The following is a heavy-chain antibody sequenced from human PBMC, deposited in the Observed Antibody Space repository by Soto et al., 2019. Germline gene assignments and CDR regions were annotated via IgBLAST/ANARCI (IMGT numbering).Heavy chain of an antibody. CDR1: GFTFSNAW. J-gene: IGHJ1*01. Sequence: GGSLRLSCAASGFTFSNAWMSWVRQAPGKGLEWVGRIKSKTDGGTTDYAAPVKGRFTISRDDSKNTLYLQMNSLKTEDTAVYYCTTDVYCSGGSCYPRAEYFQHWGQGTLVTVSS. D-gene: IGHD2-15*01. V-gene: IGHV3-15*01. CDR3: TTDVYCSGGSCYPRAEYFQH. CDR2: IKSKTDGGTT.